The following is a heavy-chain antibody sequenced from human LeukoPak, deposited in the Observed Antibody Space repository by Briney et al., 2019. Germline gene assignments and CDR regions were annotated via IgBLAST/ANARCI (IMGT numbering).Heavy chain of an antibody. V-gene: IGHV3-23*01. CDR1: GLTFSSYA. D-gene: IGHD3-22*01. CDR3: AKGGSFYDSSGYADY. Sequence: GGSLRLSCAASGLTFSSYAMSWVRQAPGKGLEWVSATSGSGSSTYYADSVKGRFTISRDNSKNTLSLQMNSLRAEDTAVYYCAKGGSFYDSSGYADYWGQGTLVTVSS. CDR2: TSGSGSST. J-gene: IGHJ4*02.